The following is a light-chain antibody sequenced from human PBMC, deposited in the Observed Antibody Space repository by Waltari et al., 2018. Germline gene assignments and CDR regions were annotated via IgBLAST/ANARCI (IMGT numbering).Light chain of an antibody. CDR2: GKV. CDR3: HSRKGSDNQVV. Sequence: SSELTQGPDVSVTLGQTVKITCQGDSLRTSYASWYQVKPGQAPVLVLFGKVKRPSGIPDRISGYSSGTTSSLTITGAQAEDEADYYCHSRKGSDNQVVFGGGTKLTVL. CDR1: SLRTSY. V-gene: IGLV3-19*01. J-gene: IGLJ3*02.